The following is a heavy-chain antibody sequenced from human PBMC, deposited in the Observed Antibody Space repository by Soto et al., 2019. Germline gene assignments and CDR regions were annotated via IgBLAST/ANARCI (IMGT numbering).Heavy chain of an antibody. J-gene: IGHJ6*02. Sequence: GGSLRLSCAASGFTFSSYWMHWVRQAPGKGLVWVSRINSDGSSTSYADSVKGRFTISRDNAKNTLYLQKDSLRAEDTAVYYCARELDCGGDCYYYYGMDVWGQGTTVTVS. CDR2: INSDGSST. V-gene: IGHV3-74*01. CDR3: ARELDCGGDCYYYYGMDV. CDR1: GFTFSSYW. D-gene: IGHD2-21*02.